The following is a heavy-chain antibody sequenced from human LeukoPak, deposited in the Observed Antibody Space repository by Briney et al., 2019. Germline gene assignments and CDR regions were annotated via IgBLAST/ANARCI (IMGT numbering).Heavy chain of an antibody. CDR3: AKAPVTTCSGAYCYPFDY. J-gene: IGHJ4*02. CDR2: ISGSASST. D-gene: IGHD2-21*01. Sequence: GGSLRPSCAASGFTFSNYAMSWVRQAPGKGLEWVSAISGSASSTYYADSVKGRFTISRDNSKNTLYLQMNRLRAEDAAVYYCAKAPVTTCSGAYCYPFDYWGQGTLVTVSS. CDR1: GFTFSNYA. V-gene: IGHV3-23*01.